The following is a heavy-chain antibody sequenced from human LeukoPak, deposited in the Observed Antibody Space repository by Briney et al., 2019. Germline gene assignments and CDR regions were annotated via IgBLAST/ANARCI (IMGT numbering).Heavy chain of an antibody. CDR1: GFTFSSYS. CDR2: ISSTGAYI. CDR3: ARDRSDYFDY. J-gene: IGHJ4*02. V-gene: IGHV3-21*01. D-gene: IGHD3-3*01. Sequence: PGGSLRLSCAASGFTFSSYSMNWVRQAPGEGLEWVSSISSTGAYIYYADSLKGRFTISRDNAKNSLYLQMNSLRAEDTAVYYCARDRSDYFDYWGQGTLVTVSS.